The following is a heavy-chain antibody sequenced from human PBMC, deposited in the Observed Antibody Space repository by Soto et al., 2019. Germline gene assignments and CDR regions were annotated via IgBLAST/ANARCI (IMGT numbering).Heavy chain of an antibody. CDR1: GGSFSGYY. V-gene: IGHV4-34*01. CDR2: INHSGST. J-gene: IGHJ4*02. D-gene: IGHD3-9*01. CDR3: ARGRDILTGYFFQRPAYFDY. Sequence: PSETLSLTCAVYGGSFSGYYWSWIRQPPGKGLEWIGEINHSGSTNYNPSLKSRVTISVDTSKNQFSLKLSSVTAADTAVYYCARGRDILTGYFFQRPAYFDYWGQGTLVTVSS.